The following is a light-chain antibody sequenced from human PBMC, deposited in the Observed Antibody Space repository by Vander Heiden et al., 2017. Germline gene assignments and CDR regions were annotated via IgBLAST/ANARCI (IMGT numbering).Light chain of an antibody. CDR2: WAS. CDR3: QQYYSSPHT. CDR1: QNILYDSNNKNY. V-gene: IGKV4-1*01. J-gene: IGKJ4*01. Sequence: DIVMTQSPDSLAVSLGERATINCKSSQNILYDSNNKNYLAWYQHKPGQPPKLLIYWASTRESGIPDRFSGSGSETDFTLTISSLQAEDVAVYYCQQYYSSPHTFGGGTKVEIK.